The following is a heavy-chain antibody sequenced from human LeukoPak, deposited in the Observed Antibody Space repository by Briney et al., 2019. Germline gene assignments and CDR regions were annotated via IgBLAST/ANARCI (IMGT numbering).Heavy chain of an antibody. CDR3: ARLPLGRTDYDFDY. J-gene: IGHJ4*02. Sequence: SETLSLTCTVSGVPISRSGYQWGWIGRPPGQGLEWIGTLPYNENDYYSPSLRSRVTISVDTAKNQLFLKVTSVTAADTAVYYCARLPLGRTDYDFDYWGQGTLVTVSS. CDR2: LPYNEND. V-gene: IGHV4-39*01. D-gene: IGHD4/OR15-4a*01. CDR1: GVPISRSGYQ.